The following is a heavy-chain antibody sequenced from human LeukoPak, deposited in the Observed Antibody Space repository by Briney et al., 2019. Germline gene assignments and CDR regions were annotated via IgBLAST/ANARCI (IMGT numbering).Heavy chain of an antibody. V-gene: IGHV4-4*07. D-gene: IGHD3-10*01. J-gene: IGHJ6*03. CDR1: GGSISSYY. Sequence: SETLSLTCTVSGGSISSYYWSWIRQPAGKGLEWTGRIYTSGSTNYNPSLKSRVTMSVDTSKNQFSLKLSSVTAADTAVYYCARDPYYGSGYYYYYYMDVWGKGTTVTVSS. CDR3: ARDPYYGSGYYYYYYMDV. CDR2: IYTSGST.